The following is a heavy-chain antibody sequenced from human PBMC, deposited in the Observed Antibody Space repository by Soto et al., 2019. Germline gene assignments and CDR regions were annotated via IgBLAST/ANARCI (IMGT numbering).Heavy chain of an antibody. CDR1: GGTFSSYA. CDR2: IIPIFGTA. D-gene: IGHD1-20*01. Sequence: QVQLVQSGAEVKKPGSSVKVSCKASGGTFSSYAISWVRQAPGQGLEWMGGIIPIFGTANYAQKFQGRVTITADESTSTAYMELSSLRSEDTAVYYCARCRYNNYHSFLRTDYWGQGTLVTVSS. J-gene: IGHJ4*02. CDR3: ARCRYNNYHSFLRTDY. V-gene: IGHV1-69*01.